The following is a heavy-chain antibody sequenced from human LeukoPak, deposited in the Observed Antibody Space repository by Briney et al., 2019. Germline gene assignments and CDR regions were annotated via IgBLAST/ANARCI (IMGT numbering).Heavy chain of an antibody. CDR3: ARVTGYMIEDYFDY. D-gene: IGHD3-22*01. CDR1: GGSISSGSYH. V-gene: IGHV4-61*02. CDR2: IYPSGST. J-gene: IGHJ4*02. Sequence: SETLSLTCTVSGGSISSGSYHWSWIRQPAGKALEWIGRIYPSGSTNYDPSLKSRVTISVDTSKNQFSLKLSSVTAADTAVYYCARVTGYMIEDYFDYWGQGTLVTVSS.